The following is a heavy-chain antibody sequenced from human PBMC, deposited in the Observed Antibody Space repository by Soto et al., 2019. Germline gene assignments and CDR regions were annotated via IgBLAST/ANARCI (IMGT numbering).Heavy chain of an antibody. Sequence: GGSLRLSCAAAGGTGSSNYMSWVRQAPGKGLEWVSVIYSGGSTYYADSVKGRFTISRDNSKNTLYLQMNSLRAEDTAVYYCARIPLPPYYYYGMDVWGQGTTVTVSS. J-gene: IGHJ6*02. D-gene: IGHD3-16*02. V-gene: IGHV3-66*01. CDR3: ARIPLPPYYYYGMDV. CDR1: GGTGSSNY. CDR2: IYSGGST.